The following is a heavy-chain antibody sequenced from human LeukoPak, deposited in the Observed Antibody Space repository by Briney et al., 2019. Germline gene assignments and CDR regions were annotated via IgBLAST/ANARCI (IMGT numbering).Heavy chain of an antibody. CDR3: ARAPDSSGYILDY. J-gene: IGHJ4*02. D-gene: IGHD3-22*01. CDR1: GGSFSGYY. Sequence: PSETLSLTCAVYGGSFSGYYWSWIRQPPGKGLEWIGEINHSGSTNYNPSLKSRVTISVDTSKNQFSLKLSSVTAADTAVYYCARAPDSSGYILDYWGQGTLATVSS. CDR2: INHSGST. V-gene: IGHV4-34*01.